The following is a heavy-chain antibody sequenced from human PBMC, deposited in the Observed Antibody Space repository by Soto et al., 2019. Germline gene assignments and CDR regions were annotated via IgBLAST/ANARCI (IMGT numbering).Heavy chain of an antibody. CDR3: ARGHRLRLWPWFDP. J-gene: IGHJ5*02. V-gene: IGHV4-30-2*06. Sequence: QVQLQESGSGVVKPSETLSLTCTVSGGSIRSDAHSWAWIRQSPGKGLEWIGHIYHGGTTYYYNPSLRSRLTMSVDESRNQFSLSLRSVTAADSAIYYCARGHRLRLWPWFDPWGQGTLVNVSS. CDR2: IYHGGTTY. D-gene: IGHD2-15*01. CDR1: GGSIRSDAHS.